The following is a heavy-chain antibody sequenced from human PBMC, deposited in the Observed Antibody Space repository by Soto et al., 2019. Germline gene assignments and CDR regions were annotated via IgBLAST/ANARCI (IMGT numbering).Heavy chain of an antibody. J-gene: IGHJ4*02. CDR2: IWYDGSNK. CDR3: ARGNKDYYDSSGSDPSFDY. CDR1: GFTFSSYC. D-gene: IGHD3-22*01. V-gene: IGHV3-33*01. Sequence: PGGSLRLSCAASGFTFSSYCIHWVRQAPCKGLEWVAVIWYDGSNKYYADSVKGRFTISRDNSKNTLYLQMNSLRAEDTAVYYCARGNKDYYDSSGSDPSFDYWGQRTLVTVSS.